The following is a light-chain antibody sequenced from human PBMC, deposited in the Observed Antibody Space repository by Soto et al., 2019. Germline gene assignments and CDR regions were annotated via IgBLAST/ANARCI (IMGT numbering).Light chain of an antibody. CDR1: QSVSGW. CDR2: DAS. J-gene: IGKJ1*01. Sequence: DIQMTQSPSTLSASVGGTVTVTCRASQSVSGWLAWYQRKPGEAPKLLIYDASSLESGVPSRFSGSGSGTEFTLTISSLQPDDFATYYCQQYNSYSPWTFGQGTKVDIK. V-gene: IGKV1-5*01. CDR3: QQYNSYSPWT.